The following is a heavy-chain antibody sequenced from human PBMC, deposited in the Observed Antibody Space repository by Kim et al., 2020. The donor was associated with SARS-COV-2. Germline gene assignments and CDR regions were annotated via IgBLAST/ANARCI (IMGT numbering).Heavy chain of an antibody. V-gene: IGHV4-31*03. D-gene: IGHD3-22*01. CDR1: GGSISSGGYY. Sequence: SETLSLTCTVSGGSISSGGYYWSWIRQHPGKGLEWIGYVYYSGSTYYNPSLKSRVTISVDTSKNQFSLKLSSVTAADTAVYYCAGAMIVVVMGDYYFDYWGQGTLVTVSS. CDR3: AGAMIVVVMGDYYFDY. CDR2: VYYSGST. J-gene: IGHJ4*02.